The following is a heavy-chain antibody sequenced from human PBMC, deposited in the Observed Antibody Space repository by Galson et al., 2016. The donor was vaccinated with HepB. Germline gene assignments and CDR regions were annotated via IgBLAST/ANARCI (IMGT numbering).Heavy chain of an antibody. J-gene: IGHJ4*02. V-gene: IGHV3-7*03. CDR3: ARDDYSGGRGSLDY. Sequence: SLRLSCAASGFSFTNYWMSWLRQAPGKGLEWVANIKQDGSDKGDVDSVKGRFTSSRDNAKKALFLQMGSLRAEDTAVYYCARDDYSGGRGSLDYRGQGTLGTVSS. D-gene: IGHD4/OR15-4a*01. CDR2: IKQDGSDK. CDR1: GFSFTNYW.